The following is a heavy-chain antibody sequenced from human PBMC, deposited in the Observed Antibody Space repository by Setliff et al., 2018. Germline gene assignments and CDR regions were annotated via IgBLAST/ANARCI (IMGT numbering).Heavy chain of an antibody. CDR3: VKTHWDTWIRGAFDI. CDR2: INTGDDII. D-gene: IGHD3-10*01. Sequence: PGGSLRLSCAGSRSAFSGDDMNWVRQAPGKGLEWISYINTGDDIIYYAPSVKGRFTISRDNARNTLYLQMNSLTAEDTAVYYCVKTHWDTWIRGAFDIWGQGTMVTVSS. V-gene: IGHV3-48*03. J-gene: IGHJ3*02. CDR1: RSAFSGDD.